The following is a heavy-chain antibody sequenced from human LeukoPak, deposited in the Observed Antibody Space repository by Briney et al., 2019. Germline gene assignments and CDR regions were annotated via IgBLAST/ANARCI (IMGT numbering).Heavy chain of an antibody. V-gene: IGHV3-48*04. D-gene: IGHD5-18*01. CDR1: GFTFSSYS. J-gene: IGHJ6*02. Sequence: GGSLRLSCAASGFTFSSYSMNWVRQAPGKGLEWVSYISSSSSTIYYADSVKGRFTISRDNAKNSLYLQMNSLRAEDTAVYYCARDRSGYSYGVGSVDVWGQGTTVTVSS. CDR2: ISSSSSTI. CDR3: ARDRSGYSYGVGSVDV.